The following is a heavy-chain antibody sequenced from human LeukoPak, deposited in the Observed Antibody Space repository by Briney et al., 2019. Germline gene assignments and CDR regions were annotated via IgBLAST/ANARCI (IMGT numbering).Heavy chain of an antibody. D-gene: IGHD6-19*01. J-gene: IGHJ4*02. Sequence: ASVKVSCKASGYTFTSYGISWVRQAPGQGLEWMGWISAYSGNTNYAQKLQGRVTMTTDTSTSTAYMELRSLRSDDTAVYYCARVGLSGWYIRFHNFDYWGQGTLVTVSS. CDR1: GYTFTSYG. V-gene: IGHV1-18*01. CDR2: ISAYSGNT. CDR3: ARVGLSGWYIRFHNFDY.